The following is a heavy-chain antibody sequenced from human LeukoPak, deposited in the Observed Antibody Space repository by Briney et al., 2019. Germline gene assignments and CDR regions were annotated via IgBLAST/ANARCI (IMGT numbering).Heavy chain of an antibody. Sequence: SETLSLTCTVSGGSISSYYWSWIRQPPGKGLEWIGYIYYSGSTNYNPSLKSRVTISVDTSKNQFSLKLSSVTAADTAVYYCASTRAAVAGTGGFDYWGQGTLVTVSS. J-gene: IGHJ4*02. CDR3: ASTRAAVAGTGGFDY. D-gene: IGHD6-19*01. CDR2: IYYSGST. V-gene: IGHV4-59*01. CDR1: GGSISSYY.